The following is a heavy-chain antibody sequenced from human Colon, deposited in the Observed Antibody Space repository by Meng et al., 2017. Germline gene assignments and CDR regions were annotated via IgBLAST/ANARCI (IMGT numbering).Heavy chain of an antibody. J-gene: IGHJ4*02. CDR1: GGSISSYS. CDR2: IYYSGST. CDR3: ARVGANDDILTG. Sequence: SETLSLTCTVSGGSISSYSWSWIRQPPGKGLEWIEYIYYSGSTNYSPSLKSRVTISVDTSKNQFSLKLSSVTAADTAVYYCARVGANDDILTGWGQGTLVTV. V-gene: IGHV4-59*01. D-gene: IGHD3-9*01.